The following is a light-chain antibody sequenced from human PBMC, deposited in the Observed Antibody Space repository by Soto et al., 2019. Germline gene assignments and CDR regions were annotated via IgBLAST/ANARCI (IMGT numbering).Light chain of an antibody. Sequence: QSALTQPASVSGSPGQSITISCTGSGRDIGAYDYVSWYQQHLGKAPKLLIYGVKNRPSGVSYRFSASKSAFTASLTISGLQAEDEADYYCSSYTSSSTPLYVFGTGTKVTVL. CDR2: GVK. V-gene: IGLV2-14*01. J-gene: IGLJ1*01. CDR3: SSYTSSSTPLYV. CDR1: GRDIGAYDY.